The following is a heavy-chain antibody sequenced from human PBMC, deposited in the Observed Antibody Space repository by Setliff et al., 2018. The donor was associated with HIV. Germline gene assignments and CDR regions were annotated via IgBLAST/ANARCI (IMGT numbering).Heavy chain of an antibody. CDR3: ARGTAPRRGTNYGGNYPLDY. Sequence: SETLSLTCTVSGGSISTRTYYWGWVRQPPGKGLEWLGSIYHSGSTYYNPSPKSRVTISIDTSKNQFSLKLSSVTAADTAVYFCARGTAPRRGTNYGGNYPLDYWGQGTLVTVSS. CDR1: GGSISTRTYY. J-gene: IGHJ4*02. CDR2: IYHSGST. V-gene: IGHV4-39*07. D-gene: IGHD4-17*01.